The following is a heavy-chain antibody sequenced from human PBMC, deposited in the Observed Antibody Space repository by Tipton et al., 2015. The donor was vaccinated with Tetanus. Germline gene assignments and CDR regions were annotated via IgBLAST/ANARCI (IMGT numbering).Heavy chain of an antibody. Sequence: SLRLSCAASGFTFSSYAMSWVRQAPGKGLEWVSAISGSGGSTYYADSVKGRFTISRDNSKNTLYPQMNSLRAEDSAVYYCAKTYYYGSGSWPTTFPDYWGQGTLVTVSS. CDR3: AKTYYYGSGSWPTTFPDY. CDR1: GFTFSSYA. D-gene: IGHD3-10*01. CDR2: ISGSGGST. J-gene: IGHJ4*02. V-gene: IGHV3-23*01.